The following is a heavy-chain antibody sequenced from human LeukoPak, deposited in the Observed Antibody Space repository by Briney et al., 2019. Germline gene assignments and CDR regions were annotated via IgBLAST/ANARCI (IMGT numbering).Heavy chain of an antibody. CDR2: IFYRGST. V-gene: IGHV4-59*08. J-gene: IGHJ6*02. CDR1: GGSISDFY. D-gene: IGHD3-10*01. CDR3: ARCGRGSGSYGSYGMDV. Sequence: SETLSLTCTVSGGSISDFYWSWIRQPPGKGLEWIGFIFYRGSTSYNPSLKRRVTISVDTSKNQFSLKLSSVTAADTAVYYCARCGRGSGSYGSYGMDVWGQGTTVTVSS.